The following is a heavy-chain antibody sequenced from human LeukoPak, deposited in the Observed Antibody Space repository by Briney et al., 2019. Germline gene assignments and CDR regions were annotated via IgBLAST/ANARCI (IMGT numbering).Heavy chain of an antibody. J-gene: IGHJ6*02. CDR3: ARDLRSAPLYLYDSSGYFLHGMDV. CDR1: GFTFSRYA. V-gene: IGHV3-30*04. D-gene: IGHD3-22*01. CDR2: ISYDGSNK. Sequence: GGSLRLSCAASGFTFSRYAMHWVRQAPGKGLEWVAVISYDGSNKYYADSVKGRFTISRDNSKNTLYLQMNSLRAEDTAVYYCARDLRSAPLYLYDSSGYFLHGMDVWGQGTTVTVSS.